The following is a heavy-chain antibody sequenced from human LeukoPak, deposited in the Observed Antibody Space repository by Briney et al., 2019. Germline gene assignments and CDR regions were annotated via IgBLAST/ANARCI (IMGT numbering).Heavy chain of an antibody. D-gene: IGHD6-6*01. CDR2: IIPIFGTA. Sequence: ASVKVSCKASGGTFSTYAISWVRQAPGQGLEWMGGIIPIFGTANYAQKFQGRVTITADESTSTAYMELSSLRSEDTAVYYCARAAYSSSYAAGYWGQGTLVTVSS. V-gene: IGHV1-69*13. CDR3: ARAAYSSSYAAGY. CDR1: GGTFSTYA. J-gene: IGHJ4*02.